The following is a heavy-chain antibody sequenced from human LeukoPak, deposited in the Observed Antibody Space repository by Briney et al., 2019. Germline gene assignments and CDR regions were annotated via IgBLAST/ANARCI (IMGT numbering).Heavy chain of an antibody. D-gene: IGHD6-13*01. CDR2: ISSGSSTI. CDR3: ARKRIAIDY. CDR1: GFTFSSYS. V-gene: IGHV3-48*04. Sequence: QPGGSLRLSCAASGFTFSSYSMNWVRQAPGRGLEWVSYISSGSSTIYYADSVKGRFTISRDNAKNSLYLQMNSLRAEDTAVYYCARKRIAIDYWGQGTLVTVSS. J-gene: IGHJ4*02.